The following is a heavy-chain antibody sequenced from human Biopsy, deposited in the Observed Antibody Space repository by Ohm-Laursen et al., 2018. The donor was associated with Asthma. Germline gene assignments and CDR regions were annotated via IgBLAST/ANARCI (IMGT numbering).Heavy chain of an antibody. Sequence: SETLSLTCSLSSGSGGYMRSGNYYWGWIRQPPGKGLEWIGSIYYSGTTYYNPSLESRVTVSADTSKNHFSPKLTSVTAADTAVYYCVRGSSSWHHGPFHYYYGLDVWGQGTTATVSS. CDR1: SGSGGYMRSGNYY. V-gene: IGHV4-39*01. CDR2: IYYSGTT. J-gene: IGHJ6*02. D-gene: IGHD6-13*01. CDR3: VRGSSSWHHGPFHYYYGLDV.